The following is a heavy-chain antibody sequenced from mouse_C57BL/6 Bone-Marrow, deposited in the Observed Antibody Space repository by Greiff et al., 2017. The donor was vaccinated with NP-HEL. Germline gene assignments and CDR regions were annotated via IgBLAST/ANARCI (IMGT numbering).Heavy chain of an antibody. V-gene: IGHV1-81*01. D-gene: IGHD1-1*01. J-gene: IGHJ1*03. CDR3: ARMGPLYYGSTYWYFDV. CDR2: IYPRSGNT. Sequence: VQRVESGAELARPGASVKLSCKASGYTFTSYGISWVKQRTGQGLEWIGEIYPRSGNTYYNEKFKGKATLTADKSSSTAYMELRSLTSEDSAVYFCARMGPLYYGSTYWYFDVWGTGTTVTVSS. CDR1: GYTFTSYG.